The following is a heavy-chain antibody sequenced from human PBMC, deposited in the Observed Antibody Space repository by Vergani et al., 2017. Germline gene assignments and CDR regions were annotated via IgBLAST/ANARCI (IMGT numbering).Heavy chain of an antibody. Sequence: QVQLQESGPGLVKPSQTLSLTCTVSGGSISSAGYFWSWIRQHPGKGLELIGYIYHSGSAYYNPSLESRVTMSVDTSKNQFSLKLSSVTAADTAVYYCVSEYYYYGMDVWGQGP. CDR3: VSEYYYYGMDV. V-gene: IGHV4-31*03. J-gene: IGHJ6*02. CDR2: IYHSGSA. CDR1: GGSISSAGYF.